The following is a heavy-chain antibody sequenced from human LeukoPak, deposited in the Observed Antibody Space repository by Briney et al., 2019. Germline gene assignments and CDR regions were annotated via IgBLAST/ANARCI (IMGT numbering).Heavy chain of an antibody. CDR3: ASDPSTVTTPFDY. D-gene: IGHD1-7*01. V-gene: IGHV4-30-2*01. J-gene: IGHJ4*02. CDR1: GGSISSGGYY. Sequence: ASETLSLTCTVSGGSISSGGYYWSWIRQPPGKGLEWIGYIYHSGSTYYDPSLKRLVTISVDTSNNQFSLKLSSVTAADTAVYYCASDPSTVTTPFDYWGQGTLVTVSS. CDR2: IYHSGST.